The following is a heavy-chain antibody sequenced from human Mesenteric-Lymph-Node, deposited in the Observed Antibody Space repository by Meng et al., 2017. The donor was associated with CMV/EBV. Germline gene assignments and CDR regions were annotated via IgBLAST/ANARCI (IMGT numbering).Heavy chain of an antibody. CDR2: ISSSSSTI. CDR1: GFTFSSYS. V-gene: IGHV3-48*04. CDR3: ARDVTVRAVTTDGGYYYYYGMDV. D-gene: IGHD4-17*01. J-gene: IGHJ6*02. Sequence: GESLKISCAASGFTFSSYSMNWVRQAPGKGLEWVSYISSSSSTIYYADSVKGRFTISRDNAKNSLYLQMNSLRAEDTAVYYCARDVTVRAVTTDGGYYYYYGMDVWGQGTTVTVSS.